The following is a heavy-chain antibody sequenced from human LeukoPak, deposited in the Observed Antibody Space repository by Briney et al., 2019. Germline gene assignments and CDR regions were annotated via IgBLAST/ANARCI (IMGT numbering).Heavy chain of an antibody. V-gene: IGHV1-8*01. CDR1: GYTFTSYD. D-gene: IGHD2-2*01. CDR3: AKGTLGSCSGATCYDFDY. J-gene: IGHJ4*02. Sequence: ASVKVSCKASGYTFTSYDINWVRQATGQGLEWMGWMNPNSGNTGYAQKFQGRVTMTRNTSISTAYMELSSLRSEDTAVYYCAKGTLGSCSGATCYDFDYWGQGTLVTVSS. CDR2: MNPNSGNT.